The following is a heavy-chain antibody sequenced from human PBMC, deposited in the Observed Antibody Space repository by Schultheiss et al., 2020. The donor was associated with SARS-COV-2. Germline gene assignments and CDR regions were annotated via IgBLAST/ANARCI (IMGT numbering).Heavy chain of an antibody. J-gene: IGHJ4*02. Sequence: SETLSLTCTVSGGSISSYYWSWIRQPPGKGLEWIGYIYYSGSTNYNPSLKSRVTMSVDTSKNQFSLKLSSVTAADTAVYYCARGAHSSSWYTLGYWGQGTLVTVSS. CDR2: IYYSGST. V-gene: IGHV4-59*01. CDR1: GGSISSYY. D-gene: IGHD6-13*01. CDR3: ARGAHSSSWYTLGY.